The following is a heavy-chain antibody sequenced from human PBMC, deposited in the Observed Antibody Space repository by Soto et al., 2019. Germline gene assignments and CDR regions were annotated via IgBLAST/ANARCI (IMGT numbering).Heavy chain of an antibody. CDR2: IYYSGST. CDR3: ARGTVTTLVTLDY. CDR1: GGSISSGGYY. D-gene: IGHD4-17*01. Sequence: SETLSLTCTVSGGSISSGGYYWSWIRQHPGKGLEWIGYIYYSGSTYYNPSLKSRVTISVDTSKNQFSLKLSSVTAADTAVYYCARGTVTTLVTLDYWGQGTLVTSPQ. J-gene: IGHJ4*02. V-gene: IGHV4-31*03.